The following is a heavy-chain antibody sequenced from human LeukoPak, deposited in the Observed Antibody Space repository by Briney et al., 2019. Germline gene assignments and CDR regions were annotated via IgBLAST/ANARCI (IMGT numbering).Heavy chain of an antibody. CDR1: GFSFSSYT. D-gene: IGHD5-18*01. V-gene: IGHV3-23*01. CDR3: AKDQDTAMVMYAFDI. CDR2: ISGGGDTT. Sequence: GGSLRLSCSASGFSFSSYTMTWVRQAPGKGPEWVSIISGGGDTTFYTDSVKGRFTISRDNSKNTLYLQMNSLRAEDTAVYYCAKDQDTAMVMYAFDIWGQGTMVTVSS. J-gene: IGHJ3*02.